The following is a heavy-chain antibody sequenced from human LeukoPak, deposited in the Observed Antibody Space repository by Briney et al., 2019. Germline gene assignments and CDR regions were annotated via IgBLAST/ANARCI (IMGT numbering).Heavy chain of an antibody. J-gene: IGHJ4*02. CDR3: ARESGSYSSSYRFDS. V-gene: IGHV3-21*01. CDR1: GFTFSSYS. Sequence: GGSLRLSCAASGFTFSSYSMNWVRQAPGKGPEWVSSISSSSSYIYYADSVKGRFTISRDNAKNSLYLQMNSLRAEDTAVYYCARESGSYSSSYRFDSWGQGTLVSVSS. CDR2: ISSSSSYI. D-gene: IGHD6-6*01.